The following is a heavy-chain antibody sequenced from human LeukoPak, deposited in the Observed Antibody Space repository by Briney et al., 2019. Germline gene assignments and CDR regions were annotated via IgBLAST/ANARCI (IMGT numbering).Heavy chain of an antibody. CDR3: ARAHRPLNSGYDEVDEVFDY. J-gene: IGHJ4*02. Sequence: ASVKVSCKASGYTFTSYYMHWVRQAPGQGLEWMGIINPSGGSTSYAQKFQGRVTMTRDTSTSTVYMELRSLRSDDTAVYYCARAHRPLNSGYDEVDEVFDYWGRGTLVTVSS. D-gene: IGHD5-12*01. CDR2: INPSGGST. CDR1: GYTFTSYY. V-gene: IGHV1-46*01.